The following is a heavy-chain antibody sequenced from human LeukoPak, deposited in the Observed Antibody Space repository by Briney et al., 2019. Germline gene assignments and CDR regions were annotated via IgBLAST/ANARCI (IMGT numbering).Heavy chain of an antibody. CDR2: IYHSGST. Sequence: KSSETLSLTCTVSGGSISSSSYYWGWIRQPPGKGLEWIGEIYHSGSTNYNPSLKSRVTISVDKSKNQFSLKLSSVTAADTAVYYCARGSHYYYYYMDVWGKGTTVTVSS. J-gene: IGHJ6*03. V-gene: IGHV4-39*07. CDR3: ARGSHYYYYYMDV. CDR1: GGSISSSSYY.